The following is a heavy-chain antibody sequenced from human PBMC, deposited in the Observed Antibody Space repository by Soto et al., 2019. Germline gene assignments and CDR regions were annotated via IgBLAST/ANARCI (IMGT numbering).Heavy chain of an antibody. V-gene: IGHV4-59*08. Sequence: SETLSLTCTVSGGSISSYYWSWIRQPPGKGLEWIGYIYYSGSTNYNPSLKSRVTISVDTSKNQFSLKLSSVTAADTAVYYCARHEQYSSSGWFDPWGQGTLVTVSS. J-gene: IGHJ5*02. CDR1: GGSISSYY. CDR3: ARHEQYSSSGWFDP. D-gene: IGHD6-6*01. CDR2: IYYSGST.